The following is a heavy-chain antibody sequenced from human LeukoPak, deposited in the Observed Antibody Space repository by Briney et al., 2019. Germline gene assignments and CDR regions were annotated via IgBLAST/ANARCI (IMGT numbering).Heavy chain of an antibody. CDR1: GFTFSSYA. V-gene: IGHV3-30*04. J-gene: IGHJ6*04. Sequence: GRSLRLSCAASGFTFSSYAMHRVRQAPGKGLEWVAVISYDGSNKYYADSVKGRFTISRDNSKNTLYLQMNSLRAEDTAVYYCARGRYGSRSKRGMDVWGKGTTVTVSS. CDR3: ARGRYGSRSKRGMDV. CDR2: ISYDGSNK. D-gene: IGHD3-10*01.